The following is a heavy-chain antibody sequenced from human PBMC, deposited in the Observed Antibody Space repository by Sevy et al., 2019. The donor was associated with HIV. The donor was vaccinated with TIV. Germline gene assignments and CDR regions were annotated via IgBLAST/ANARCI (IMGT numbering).Heavy chain of an antibody. J-gene: IGHJ4*02. D-gene: IGHD3-16*01. V-gene: IGHV3-23*01. CDR2: ITGRGDST. Sequence: GGSLRLSCAVSGFTFSSYAMSWVRQAPGKGLEWVSAITGRGDSTYYADSVKGRFTISRDNTKNSVFLQMNSLRDEDTAVYYCVKGRGGYWGQGALVTVSS. CDR1: GFTFSSYA. CDR3: VKGRGGY.